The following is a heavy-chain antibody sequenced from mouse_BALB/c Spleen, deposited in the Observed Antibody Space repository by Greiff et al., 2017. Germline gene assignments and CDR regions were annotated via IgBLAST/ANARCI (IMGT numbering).Heavy chain of an antibody. V-gene: IGHV5-12-1*01. J-gene: IGHJ4*01. Sequence: EVKLVESGGGLVKPGGSLKLSCAASGFAFSSYDMSWVRQTPEKRLEWVAYISSGGGSTYYPDTVKGRFTISRDNAKNTLYLQMSSLKSEDTAMYYCASPGYDDGYYAMDYWGQGTSVTVSS. D-gene: IGHD2-14*01. CDR2: ISSGGGST. CDR1: GFAFSSYD. CDR3: ASPGYDDGYYAMDY.